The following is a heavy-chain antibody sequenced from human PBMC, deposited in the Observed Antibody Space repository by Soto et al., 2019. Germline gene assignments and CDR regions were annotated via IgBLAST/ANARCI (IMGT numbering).Heavy chain of an antibody. V-gene: IGHV1-58*02. D-gene: IGHD2-15*01. Sequence: ASVKVSCKASGFTFTISAMQWVRQARGQRLEWIGWIVVGSGNTNYAQKFQERVTITRDMSTSTAYMELSSLRSEDTAVYYCARSVAPYYFDYWGQGTLVTVSS. CDR2: IVVGSGNT. CDR1: GFTFTISA. J-gene: IGHJ4*02. CDR3: ARSVAPYYFDY.